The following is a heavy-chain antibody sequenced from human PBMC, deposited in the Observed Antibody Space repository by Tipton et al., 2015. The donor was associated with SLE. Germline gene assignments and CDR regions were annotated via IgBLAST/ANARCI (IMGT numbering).Heavy chain of an antibody. V-gene: IGHV4-34*01. CDR2: INHSGST. D-gene: IGHD4/OR15-4a*01. CDR1: GFTFGDYA. CDR3: ARDLGALDY. Sequence: LRLSCTASGFTFGDYAMSWVRQAPGKGLEWIGEINHSGSTNYNPSLKSRVTISVDTSKNQFSLKLSSVTAADTAVYYCARDLGALDYWGQGTLVTVSS. J-gene: IGHJ4*02.